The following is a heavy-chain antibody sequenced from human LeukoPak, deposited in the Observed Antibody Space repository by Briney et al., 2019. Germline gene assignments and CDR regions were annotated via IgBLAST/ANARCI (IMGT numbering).Heavy chain of an antibody. CDR2: IYYSGST. CDR3: ARGRGPLDYYDSSGLYYFDY. V-gene: IGHV4-59*01. CDR1: GGSISSYH. D-gene: IGHD3-22*01. Sequence: SETLSLTCTVSGGSISSYHWSWIRQPPGKGLEWIGYIYYSGSTNYNPSLKSRVTISVDTSKNQFSLKLSSVTAADTAVYYCARGRGPLDYYDSSGLYYFDYWGQGTLVTVSS. J-gene: IGHJ4*02.